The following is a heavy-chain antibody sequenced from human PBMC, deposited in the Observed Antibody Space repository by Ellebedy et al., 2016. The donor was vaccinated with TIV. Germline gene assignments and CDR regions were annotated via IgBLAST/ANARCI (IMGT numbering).Heavy chain of an antibody. Sequence: GESLKISCAASGFTFSSYGMSWVRQAPGKGLEWVSSISTTDGTHYADSVKGRFTISRENPKNTLYLQMNSLRVEDTAVYYCATQLWNTEFWGQGTLVIVSS. V-gene: IGHV3-23*01. CDR2: ISTTDGT. J-gene: IGHJ4*02. D-gene: IGHD5-24*01. CDR3: ATQLWNTEF. CDR1: GFTFSSYG.